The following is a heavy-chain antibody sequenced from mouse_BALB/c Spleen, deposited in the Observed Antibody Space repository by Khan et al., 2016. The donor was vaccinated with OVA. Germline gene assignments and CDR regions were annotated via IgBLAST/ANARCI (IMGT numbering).Heavy chain of an antibody. J-gene: IGHJ4*01. CDR3: ARAYYGNYREAMDY. CDR1: GFSLTGYG. D-gene: IGHD2-10*01. CDR2: IWGDGTT. Sequence: QVQLQQSGPGLVAPSQSLSITCTVSGFSLTGYGVTWVRQPPGKGLEWLGMIWGDGTTDYKSALKSRLSINQDNSKSQVFLKMNSLQTDDTARYYCARAYYGNYREAMDYWGQGTSVTVSS. V-gene: IGHV2-6-7*01.